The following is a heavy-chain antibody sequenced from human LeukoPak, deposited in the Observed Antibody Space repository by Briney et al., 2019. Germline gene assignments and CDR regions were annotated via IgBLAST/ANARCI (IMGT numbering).Heavy chain of an antibody. V-gene: IGHV3-20*04. CDR3: ARDLQTPFYESSAIEI. CDR1: GFTFDDYG. J-gene: IGHJ3*02. D-gene: IGHD3-22*01. CDR2: INWNGGTT. Sequence: GGSPSTPCAASGFTFDDYGMTWVRQVPGKGLEWVSGINWNGGTTGYADSVKGRFVISRDNAKNSLYLQMNSLRAEDTALYYCARDLQTPFYESSAIEIWGQRPMVTASS.